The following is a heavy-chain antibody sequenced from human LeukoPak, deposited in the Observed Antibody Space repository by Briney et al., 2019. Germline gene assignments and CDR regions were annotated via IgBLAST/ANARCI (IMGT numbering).Heavy chain of an antibody. CDR1: GDSISSSSYY. CDR2: FYYSAST. CDR3: VRHTAAVYYFDY. Sequence: KPSETLSLTCTVSGDSISSSSYYWGWIRQPPGKGLEWIGSFYYSASTYYNPSLKSRVTISVDTSKNQFSLKLSSVTAADTAVYYCVRHTAAVYYFDYWGQGTLVTVSS. D-gene: IGHD6-13*01. J-gene: IGHJ4*02. V-gene: IGHV4-39*01.